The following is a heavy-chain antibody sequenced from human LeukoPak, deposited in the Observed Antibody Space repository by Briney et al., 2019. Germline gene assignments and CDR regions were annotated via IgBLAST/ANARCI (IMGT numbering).Heavy chain of an antibody. V-gene: IGHV4-61*02. CDR1: GGSISSGSYY. CDR3: AREMVLYSSSFGWFDP. CDR2: IYTSGST. Sequence: SQTLSLTCTVSGGSISSGSYYWSWLRQPAGKGPEWIGRIYTSGSTNYNPSLKSRVTISVDTSKNQFSLKLSSVTAADTAVYYCAREMVLYSSSFGWFDPWGQGTLVTVSS. D-gene: IGHD6-13*01. J-gene: IGHJ5*02.